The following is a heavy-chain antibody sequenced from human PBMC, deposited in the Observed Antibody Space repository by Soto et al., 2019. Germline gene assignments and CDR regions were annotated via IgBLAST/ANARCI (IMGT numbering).Heavy chain of an antibody. CDR2: IKSKVDGGTV. J-gene: IGHJ6*02. D-gene: IGHD1-1*01. CDR3: TRDLARRHNNYYCAMDV. Sequence: EVQLVESGGGLVKPGGSLRLSCAASGFTLSNSWMNWVRQAPGKGLEWVGRIKSKVDGGTVEFAAPVKVRFTISRDDSKNTLYLQMNSLKVEDTAVYFCTRDLARRHNNYYCAMDVWGRGTTVTVSS. V-gene: IGHV3-15*01. CDR1: GFTLSNSW.